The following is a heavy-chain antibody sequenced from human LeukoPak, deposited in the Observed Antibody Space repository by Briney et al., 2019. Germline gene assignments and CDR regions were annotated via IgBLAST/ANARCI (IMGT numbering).Heavy chain of an antibody. CDR3: SRVMVAAAGEPDY. CDR2: VNHSGST. V-gene: IGHV4-34*01. D-gene: IGHD6-13*01. J-gene: IGHJ4*02. Sequence: QTSETLSLTCAVYGGSFSGYYWSWIRQPPGKGLEWIGEVNHSGSTNYNPSLKSRVTISVDTSKNQFSLKLSSVTAADTAVYYCSRVMVAAAGEPDYLGQGTLVTVSS. CDR1: GGSFSGYY.